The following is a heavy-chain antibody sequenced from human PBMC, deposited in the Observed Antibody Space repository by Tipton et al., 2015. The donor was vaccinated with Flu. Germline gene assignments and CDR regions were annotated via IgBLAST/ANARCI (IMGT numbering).Heavy chain of an antibody. J-gene: IGHJ6*02. Sequence: GSLRLSCAASGFTFSSYEMNWVRQAPGKGLEWVSYISSSGSTIYYADSVKGRFTISRDNAKNSLYLQVNSLRAEDTAVYYCAREGGGSGSYYNTYYYYGMDVWGQGTTVTVSS. CDR1: GFTFSSYE. D-gene: IGHD3-10*01. CDR3: AREGGGSGSYYNTYYYYGMDV. CDR2: ISSSGSTI. V-gene: IGHV3-48*03.